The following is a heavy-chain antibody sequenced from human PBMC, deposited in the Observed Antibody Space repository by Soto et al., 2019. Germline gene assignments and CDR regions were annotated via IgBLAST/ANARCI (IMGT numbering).Heavy chain of an antibody. CDR1: GGSFSGYY. CDR2: IYYSGST. Sequence: SETLSLTCTVSGGSFSGYYWSWIRQPPGKGLEWIGYIYYSGSTNYNPSLKSRVTISVDTSKNQFSLKLSSVTAADTAVYYCARHPDYWGQGTLVTVSS. J-gene: IGHJ4*02. CDR3: ARHPDY. V-gene: IGHV4-59*08.